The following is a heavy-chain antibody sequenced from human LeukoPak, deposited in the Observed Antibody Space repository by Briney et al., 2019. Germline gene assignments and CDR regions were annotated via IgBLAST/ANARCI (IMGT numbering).Heavy chain of an antibody. CDR1: GGTFSSYE. CDR2: IIPMFGTA. V-gene: IGHV1-69*13. J-gene: IGHJ4*02. D-gene: IGHD3-16*01. CDR3: ATDWGAYAFDY. Sequence: ASVKVSCKASGGTFSSYEITWVRQAPGQGLEWMGGIIPMFGTANYAQKFQGRVTITADESTSTAYMELSSLRSEDTAVYYCATDWGAYAFDYWGQGTLVTVSS.